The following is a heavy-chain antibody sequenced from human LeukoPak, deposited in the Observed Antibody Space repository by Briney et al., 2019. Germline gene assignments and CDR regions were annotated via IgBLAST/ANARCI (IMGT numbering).Heavy chain of an antibody. CDR3: ARVYDFWSGYYFDY. V-gene: IGHV4-34*01. D-gene: IGHD3-3*01. J-gene: IGHJ4*02. CDR1: GGSFSGYY. CDR2: INHSGST. Sequence: SETLSLTCAVYGGSFSGYYWSWIRQPPGKGLEWIGEINHSGSTNYNPSLKSRVTISVDTSKNQFSLKLSSVAAADTAVYYCARVYDFWSGYYFDYWGQGTLVTVSS.